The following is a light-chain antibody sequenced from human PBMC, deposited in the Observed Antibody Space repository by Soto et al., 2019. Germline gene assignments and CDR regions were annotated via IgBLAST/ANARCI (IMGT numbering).Light chain of an antibody. CDR1: RSISVW. V-gene: IGKV1-5*01. Sequence: DIQMTQSPSTLSASVGDRVTITCRASRSISVWLAWYQQKPGKAPKLLIFDASSLESGVPSRFSGSGSGTEFTLTISSLHPDDFATYFCQQYNSYSEAFGQGTKVDIK. CDR2: DAS. J-gene: IGKJ1*01. CDR3: QQYNSYSEA.